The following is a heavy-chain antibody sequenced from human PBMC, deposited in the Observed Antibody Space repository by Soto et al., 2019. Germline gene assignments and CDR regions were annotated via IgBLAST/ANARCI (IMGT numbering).Heavy chain of an antibody. J-gene: IGHJ4*02. CDR1: GGSISRGGYY. D-gene: IGHD1-26*01. CDR3: AKKYLGTYPFDY. CDR2: IYYTGST. V-gene: IGHV4-31*03. Sequence: SETLSLTCTVSGGSISRGGYYWSWIRQHPGKGLEWIGYIYYTGSTYYNPSLKSRVAMSLDTSESQFSLKVDSLRAEDTAVYYCAKKYLGTYPFDYWGQGTLVTVSS.